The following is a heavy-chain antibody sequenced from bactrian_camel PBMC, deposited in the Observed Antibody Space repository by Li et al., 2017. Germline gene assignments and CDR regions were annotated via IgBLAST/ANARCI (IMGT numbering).Heavy chain of an antibody. CDR3: AAGRGPITSWTVLLDVHAYNY. CDR1: EFTFSGVY. J-gene: IGHJ4*01. D-gene: IGHD3*01. V-gene: IGHV3-2*01. Sequence: HVQLVESGGNLVQPGGSLRRSCAASEFTFSGVYMMWVRQAPGKGLEWVSSVWLDGSITYCASVKGRFTISRDNAKNTVYLQMNSLKPEDTATYYCAAGRGPITSWTVLLDVHAYNYWGQGTQVTVS. CDR2: VWLDGSIT.